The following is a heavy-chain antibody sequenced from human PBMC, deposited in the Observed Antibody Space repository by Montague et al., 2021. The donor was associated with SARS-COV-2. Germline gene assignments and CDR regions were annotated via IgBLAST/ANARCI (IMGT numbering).Heavy chain of an antibody. J-gene: IGHJ3*02. D-gene: IGHD5-12*01. CDR3: ARRGRKHLQVATTIGGFDI. Sequence: SETLSLTCTVSGGSISSSNYYWDWIRQPPGKELEWIGSIYESGSTYYNPSLKSRITISVDTSKNHFSLKLSSVTAADAAVYYCARRGRKHLQVATTIGGFDIWGQGIMVTVSS. V-gene: IGHV4-39*02. CDR2: IYESGST. CDR1: GGSISSSNYY.